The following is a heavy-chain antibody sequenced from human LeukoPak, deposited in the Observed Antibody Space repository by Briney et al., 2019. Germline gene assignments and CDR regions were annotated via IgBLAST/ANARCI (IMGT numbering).Heavy chain of an antibody. CDR3: AGAPMSYDSSGFGGAFDI. D-gene: IGHD3-22*01. J-gene: IGHJ3*02. Sequence: PGRSLRLSCAASGFTFSNYAMHWVRQAPGKGLEWVAVISYDGTNKYYADSVKGRFTISRDNSKNTMYLQMNSLRAEDTAMYYCAGAPMSYDSSGFGGAFDIWGQGTMVTVSS. V-gene: IGHV3-30-3*01. CDR2: ISYDGTNK. CDR1: GFTFSNYA.